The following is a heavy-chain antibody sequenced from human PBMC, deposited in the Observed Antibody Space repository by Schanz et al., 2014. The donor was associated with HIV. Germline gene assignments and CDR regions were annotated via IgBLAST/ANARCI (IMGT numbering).Heavy chain of an antibody. Sequence: QVQLVESGGGVVQPGRSLRLSCAASGFTFSNFAMHWVRQAPGKGLEWVAVSSHDGSVKFYGDSVKGRFTISRDNSKNTLFLQMNSLRAEDTAVYYCAKDTFELRNSGVFDWWGQGTLVTVSS. CDR1: GFTFSNFA. V-gene: IGHV3-33*05. CDR2: SSHDGSVK. CDR3: AKDTFELRNSGVFDW. J-gene: IGHJ4*02. D-gene: IGHD2-15*01.